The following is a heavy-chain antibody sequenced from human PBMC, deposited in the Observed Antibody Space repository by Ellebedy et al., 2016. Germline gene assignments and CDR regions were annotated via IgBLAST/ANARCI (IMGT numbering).Heavy chain of an antibody. CDR2: ISAYNGNT. CDR3: ARENEPYYYYGMDV. J-gene: IGHJ6*02. CDR1: GYTLTSYG. V-gene: IGHV1-18*01. Sequence: ASVKVSXXASGYTLTSYGISWVRQAPGQGLEWMGWISAYNGNTNYAQKFQGRVTITADKSTSTAYMELSSLRSEDTAVYYCARENEPYYYYGMDVWGQGTTVTVSS.